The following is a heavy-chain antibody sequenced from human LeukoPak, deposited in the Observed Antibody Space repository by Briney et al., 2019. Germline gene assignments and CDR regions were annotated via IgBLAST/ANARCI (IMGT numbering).Heavy chain of an antibody. J-gene: IGHJ4*02. CDR1: GYTLTELS. V-gene: IGHV1-24*01. D-gene: IGHD1-20*01. CDR3: ATFGITGTASDY. Sequence: ASVKVSCKASGYTLTELSMHWVRQAPGKGLEWMGGFDPEDGETIYAQKFQGRVTMTEDTSTDTAYMELSSLRSEDTAVYYCATFGITGTASDYWGQGTLVTVSS. CDR2: FDPEDGET.